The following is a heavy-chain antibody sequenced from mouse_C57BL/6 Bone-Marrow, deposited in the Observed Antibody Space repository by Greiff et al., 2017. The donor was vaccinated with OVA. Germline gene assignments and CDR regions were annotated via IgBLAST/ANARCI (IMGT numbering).Heavy chain of an antibody. CDR2: IDPEDGDT. D-gene: IGHD2-5*01. CDR1: GFNIKDYY. J-gene: IGHJ3*01. Sequence: EVKLMESGAELVRPGASVKLSCTASGFNIKDYYMHWVKQRPEQGLEWIGRIDPEDGDTEYAPKFQGKATMTADTSSNTAYLQLSSLTSEDTAVYYCTTLYYSNYLAWFAYWGQGTLVTVSA. V-gene: IGHV14-1*01. CDR3: TTLYYSNYLAWFAY.